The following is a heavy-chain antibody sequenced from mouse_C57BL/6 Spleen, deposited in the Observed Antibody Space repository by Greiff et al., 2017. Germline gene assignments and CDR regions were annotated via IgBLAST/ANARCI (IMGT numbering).Heavy chain of an antibody. CDR2: IWSGGST. D-gene: IGHD2-5*01. CDR3: ARIYYSNLYAMDY. V-gene: IGHV2-2*01. CDR1: GFSLTSYG. J-gene: IGHJ4*01. Sequence: QVQLQQSGPGLVQPSQSLSITCTVSGFSLTSYGVHWVRQSPGKGLEWLGVIWSGGSTDYNAAFISRLSISKDNSKSHVFFKMNSLQADDTARYYCARIYYSNLYAMDYWGQGTSVTVSS.